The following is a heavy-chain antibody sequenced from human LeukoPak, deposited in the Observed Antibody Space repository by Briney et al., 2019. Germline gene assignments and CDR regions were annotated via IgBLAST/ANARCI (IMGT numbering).Heavy chain of an antibody. CDR2: VSGTGGTT. CDR3: VKDVLSVAVGSTHDY. J-gene: IGHJ4*02. Sequence: PGGSLRLSCAASGFTFSNYAMAWVRQAPGKGLEWVSSVSGTGGTTYHADSVKGRLTISRDNSNNTLYLQMNSLRAEDTAVYYCVKDVLSVAVGSTHDYWGPGTLVTVSS. D-gene: IGHD2-21*01. V-gene: IGHV3-23*01. CDR1: GFTFSNYA.